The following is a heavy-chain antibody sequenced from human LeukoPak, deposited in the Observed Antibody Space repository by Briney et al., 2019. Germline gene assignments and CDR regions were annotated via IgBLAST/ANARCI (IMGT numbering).Heavy chain of an antibody. V-gene: IGHV1-69*06. CDR1: GGTFSSYA. CDR2: IIPIFGTA. D-gene: IGHD3-9*01. CDR3: ARPVYYDILTGYSGRNSFDP. J-gene: IGHJ5*02. Sequence: ASVKVSCKASGGTFSSYAISWVRQAPGHGLEWMGGIIPIFGTANYAQKFQGRVTITADKSTSTAYMELSSLRSEDTAVYYCARPVYYDILTGYSGRNSFDPWGQGTLVTVSS.